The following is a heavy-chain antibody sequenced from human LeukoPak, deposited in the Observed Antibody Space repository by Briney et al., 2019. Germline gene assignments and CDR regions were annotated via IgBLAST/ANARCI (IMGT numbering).Heavy chain of an antibody. CDR3: ARESYYDSSGYTGQYASYYYYYGMDV. D-gene: IGHD3-22*01. V-gene: IGHV3-33*01. CDR1: GFTFSSYG. CDR2: IWYDGSNK. J-gene: IGHJ6*02. Sequence: GGSLRLSCAASGFTFSSYGMHWVRQAPGKGLEGVAVIWYDGSNKYYADSVKGRFTISRDNSKNTLYLQMNSLRAEDTAVYYCARESYYDSSGYTGQYASYYYYYGMDVWGQGTTVTVSS.